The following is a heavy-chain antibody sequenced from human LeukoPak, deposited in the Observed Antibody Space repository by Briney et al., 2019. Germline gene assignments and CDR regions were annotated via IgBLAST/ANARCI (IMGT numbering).Heavy chain of an antibody. CDR2: IYYSGST. CDR3: ARDALYGSGSYRKNWFDP. D-gene: IGHD3-10*01. V-gene: IGHV4-39*07. CDR1: GGSISSSSYY. Sequence: KPSETLSLTCTVSGGSISSSSYYWGWIRQPPGKGLEWIGSIYYSGSTYYNPSLKSRVTISVDTSKNQFSLKLSSVTAADTAVYYCARDALYGSGSYRKNWFDPWGQGTLVTVSS. J-gene: IGHJ5*02.